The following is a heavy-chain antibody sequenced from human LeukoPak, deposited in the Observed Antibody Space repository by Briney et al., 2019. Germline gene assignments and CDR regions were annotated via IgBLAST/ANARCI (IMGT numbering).Heavy chain of an antibody. CDR3: ARDSRCSSTSCYKFDP. V-gene: IGHV4-59*11. Sequence: PSETLSLTCTVSGGSISSHYWSWIRQPPGKGLEWIGYIYYSGSTNYNPSLKSRVTISVDTSKNQFSLKLSSVTAADTAVYYCARDSRCSSTSCYKFDPWGQGTLVTVSS. J-gene: IGHJ5*02. D-gene: IGHD2-2*02. CDR1: GGSISSHY. CDR2: IYYSGST.